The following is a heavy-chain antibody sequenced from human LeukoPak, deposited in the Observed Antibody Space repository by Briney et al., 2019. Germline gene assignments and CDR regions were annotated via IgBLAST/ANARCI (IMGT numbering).Heavy chain of an antibody. J-gene: IGHJ4*02. D-gene: IGHD3-22*01. CDR1: GYTFPANY. V-gene: IGHV1-46*01. CDR3: ARGAYYYDSSGYYAYFDY. CDR2: INPSGGRT. Sequence: ASVKVSCKASGYTFPANYIHWVRQAPGQGLEWMGIINPSGGRTSYAQKFQGRVTMTRDTSTSTVYMELSSLRSEDTAVYYCARGAYYYDSSGYYAYFDYWGQGTLVTVSS.